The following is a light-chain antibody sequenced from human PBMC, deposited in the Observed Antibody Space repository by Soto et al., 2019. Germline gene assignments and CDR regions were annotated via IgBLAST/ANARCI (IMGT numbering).Light chain of an antibody. CDR2: DVS. CDR3: SSFTPANTRV. CDR1: SSDVGAYNY. J-gene: IGLJ1*01. Sequence: QSVLTQPASVSGSPGQSIAISCTGTSSDVGAYNYVSWYQQYPGKAPKLIIQDVSNRPSGISNRFSGSKSGNTASLTISGLQAEDEADYYCSSFTPANTRVFGTGTKVTVL. V-gene: IGLV2-14*03.